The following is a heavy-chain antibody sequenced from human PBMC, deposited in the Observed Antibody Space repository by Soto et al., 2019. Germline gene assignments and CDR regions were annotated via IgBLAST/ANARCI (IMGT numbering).Heavy chain of an antibody. CDR3: ARAGCGGDCYFPEIDHLSGRGWFDS. CDR1: GGTFSSYA. V-gene: IGHV1-69*13. D-gene: IGHD2-21*02. CDR2: IIPIFGTA. J-gene: IGHJ5*01. Sequence: SVKVSCKASGGTFSSYAISWVRQAPGQGLEWMGGIIPIFGTANYAQKFQGRVTITADESTSTAYMELSSLRSEDTAVYYCARAGCGGDCYFPEIDHLSGRGWFDSWGQGALVTVSS.